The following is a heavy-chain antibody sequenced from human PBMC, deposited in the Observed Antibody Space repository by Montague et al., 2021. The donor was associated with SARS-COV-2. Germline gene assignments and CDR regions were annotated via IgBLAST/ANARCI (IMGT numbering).Heavy chain of an antibody. CDR2: XXWDDDK. CDR1: GFSLSTSGMC. V-gene: IGHV2-70*11. CDR3: ARETGTTVSLDY. D-gene: IGHD1-7*01. J-gene: IGHJ4*02. Sequence: PALVKPTQTLTLTCTFSGFSLSTSGMCVSWIRQPPGKALEWLARXXWDDDKYYSTSLKTRLTISKDTSKNQVVLTMTNMDPVDTATYYCARETGTTVSLDYWGQGTLVIVSS.